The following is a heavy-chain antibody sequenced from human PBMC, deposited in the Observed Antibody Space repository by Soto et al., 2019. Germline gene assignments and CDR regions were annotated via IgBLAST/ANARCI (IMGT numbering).Heavy chain of an antibody. CDR3: AKGLGVVVAATIGY. Sequence: EVQLVESGGGLVQPGRSLRLSCAASGFTFDDYAMHWVRQAPGKGLEWVSGISWNSGSIGYADSVKGRFTISRDNAKNSLYLQMSSLRAEDTALYYCAKGLGVVVAATIGYWGQGTLVTVSS. V-gene: IGHV3-9*01. CDR2: ISWNSGSI. CDR1: GFTFDDYA. J-gene: IGHJ4*02. D-gene: IGHD2-15*01.